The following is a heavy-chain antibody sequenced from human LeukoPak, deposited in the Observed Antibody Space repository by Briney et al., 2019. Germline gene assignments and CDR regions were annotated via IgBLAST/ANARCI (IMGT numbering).Heavy chain of an antibody. Sequence: GGSLRLSCAASGFTFINYWMTWVRQAPGKGLEWVANIKQDGSEKYYVDSVKGRFTISRDNGKNSLDLQMNSLRAEDAAVYYCARARGVIGPYYFDNWGQGTLVTVSS. CDR1: GFTFINYW. CDR3: ARARGVIGPYYFDN. J-gene: IGHJ4*02. V-gene: IGHV3-7*01. D-gene: IGHD3-10*01. CDR2: IKQDGSEK.